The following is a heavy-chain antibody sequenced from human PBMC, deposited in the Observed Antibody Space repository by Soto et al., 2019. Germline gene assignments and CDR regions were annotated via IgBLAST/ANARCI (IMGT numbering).Heavy chain of an antibody. J-gene: IGHJ4*02. V-gene: IGHV4-31*03. CDR1: VGSISSGGYY. CDR2: IYYGGTT. CDR3: TTDHDSSGYYFGY. Sequence: SETLSLTCSVYVGSISSGGYYWSWIRRHPGKDLEWIGYIYYGGTTYYNPSLESRVTISLDTSKNQFSLNLSSVTAADAAVYYCTTDHDSSGYYFGYWGQGTLVTVSS. D-gene: IGHD3-22*01.